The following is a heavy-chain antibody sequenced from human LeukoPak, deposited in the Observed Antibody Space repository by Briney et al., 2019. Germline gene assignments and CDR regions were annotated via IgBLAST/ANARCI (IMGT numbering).Heavy chain of an antibody. J-gene: IGHJ4*02. V-gene: IGHV4-59*01. Sequence: SETLSLTCTVSGASISSYYWSWIRQPPGKGLEWIGYIYYSGSTNYNPSLKSRVSISLDTSKNQFSLNLFSVTAADTAVYYCARAFELGDYFGYWGQGTLVTVSS. CDR3: ARAFELGDYFGY. D-gene: IGHD7-27*01. CDR2: IYYSGST. CDR1: GASISSYY.